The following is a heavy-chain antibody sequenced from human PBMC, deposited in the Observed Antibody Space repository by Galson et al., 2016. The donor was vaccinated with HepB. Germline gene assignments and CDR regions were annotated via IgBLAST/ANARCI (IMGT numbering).Heavy chain of an antibody. Sequence: SLRLSCAASGFTFSRYGMHWVRQAPGKGLEWVAVISYDGGDKLYADSVKGRFTVSRDNSKNTLFLQMNSLRVEDTAVYYCAKLDCGRDCPRDDWGQGTQVTVS. V-gene: IGHV3-30*19. CDR1: GFTFSRYG. J-gene: IGHJ4*02. D-gene: IGHD2-21*02. CDR2: ISYDGGDK. CDR3: AKLDCGRDCPRDD.